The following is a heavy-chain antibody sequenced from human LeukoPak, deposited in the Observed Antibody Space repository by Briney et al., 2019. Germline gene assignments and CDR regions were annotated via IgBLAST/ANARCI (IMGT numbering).Heavy chain of an antibody. CDR3: AKARGYNWNYMDAFDI. V-gene: IGHV3-23*01. Sequence: PGGSLRLSCAASGFTFSSYAVSWVRQAPGKGLEWVSAISGSGGSTYYADSVKGRFTISRDNSKNTLYLQMNSLRAEDTAVYYCAKARGYNWNYMDAFDIWGQGTMVTVSS. D-gene: IGHD1-7*01. CDR2: ISGSGGST. J-gene: IGHJ3*02. CDR1: GFTFSSYA.